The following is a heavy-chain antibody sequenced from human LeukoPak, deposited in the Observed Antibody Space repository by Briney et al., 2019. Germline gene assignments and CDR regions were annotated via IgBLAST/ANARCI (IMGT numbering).Heavy chain of an antibody. V-gene: IGHV4-4*07. CDR2: IYISGTP. J-gene: IGHJ4*02. Sequence: SDTLSLTCSVSGDSISTYYWTWIRQPAGKGLEWIGRIYISGTPNYNPSLMGRVTMSIDTSMNQFSLKLTSVTAADTAVYYCAREKMTTITTIDYWGQGTLVTVSS. D-gene: IGHD4-11*01. CDR1: GDSISTYY. CDR3: AREKMTTITTIDY.